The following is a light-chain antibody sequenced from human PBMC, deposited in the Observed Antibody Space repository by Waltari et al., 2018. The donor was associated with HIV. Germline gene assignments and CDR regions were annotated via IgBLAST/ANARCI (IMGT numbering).Light chain of an antibody. Sequence: DIQMTQSPSSLSASVGDRVTITCRASQSISSYLKCYQQKPGKAPKLLIYAASRLQSGVPSRFSVSGSGTDFPLTISSLQPEDFATYYCQQSYIRTFGQGTKVEIK. J-gene: IGKJ1*01. CDR1: QSISSY. CDR3: QQSYIRT. V-gene: IGKV1-39*01. CDR2: AAS.